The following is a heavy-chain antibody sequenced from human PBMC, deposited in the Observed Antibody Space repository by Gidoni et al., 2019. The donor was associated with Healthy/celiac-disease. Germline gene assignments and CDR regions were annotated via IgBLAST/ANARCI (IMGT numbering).Heavy chain of an antibody. J-gene: IGHJ4*02. CDR2: IYYSGST. V-gene: IGHV4-38-2*02. CDR3: ARDPLTGYFDY. CDR1: GYSISSGSY. D-gene: IGHD3-9*01. Sequence: QVQLQESGPGLVKPSETLSLTCTVSGYSISSGSYWGWIRQPPGKGLEWIGSIYYSGSTYYNPSLKSRVTISVDTSKNQFSLKLSSVTAADTAVYYCARDPLTGYFDYWGQGTLVTVSS.